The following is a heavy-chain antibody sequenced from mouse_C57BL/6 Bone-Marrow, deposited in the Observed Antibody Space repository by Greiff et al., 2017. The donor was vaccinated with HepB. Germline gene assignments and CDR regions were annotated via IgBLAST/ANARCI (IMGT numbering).Heavy chain of an antibody. V-gene: IGHV1-18*01. D-gene: IGHD1-1*01. Sequence: VQLQQSGPELVKPGASVKIPCKASGYTFTDYNMDWVKQSHGKSLEWIRDINPNNGGTIYNQKFKGKATLTVDKSSSTAYMELRSLTSEDTAVYYCARNGSSPYWYFDVWGTGTTVTVSS. CDR2: INPNNGGT. J-gene: IGHJ1*03. CDR3: ARNGSSPYWYFDV. CDR1: GYTFTDYN.